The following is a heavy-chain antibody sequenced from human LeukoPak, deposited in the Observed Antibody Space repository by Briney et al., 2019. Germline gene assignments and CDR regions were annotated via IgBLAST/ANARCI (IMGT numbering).Heavy chain of an antibody. J-gene: IGHJ3*02. D-gene: IGHD3-22*01. CDR3: ARDQYYSDSSGCPYDI. V-gene: IGHV3-21*01. Sequence: GGSLRLSCEASGFSFSIYNMNWVRLAPGKGLEWVSSISGSSSHAWYADSVKGRFTSSRDNAKNSLYLQMSSLRVEDTAVYYCARDQYYSDSSGCPYDIWGQGTMVTVSS. CDR2: ISGSSSHA. CDR1: GFSFSIYN.